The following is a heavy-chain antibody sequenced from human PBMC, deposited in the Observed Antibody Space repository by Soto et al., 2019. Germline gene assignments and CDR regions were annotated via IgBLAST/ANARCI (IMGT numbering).Heavy chain of an antibody. Sequence: SETLSLTCSVFGGSIDDYYWSWIRQSPGKGLEWIGHISDRGTTDYNPSLKSRVTISVDRSKKQFSLKLSSVTPADTAVYYCARARFCTSTSCYHYFDFWGQGTLVTVSS. CDR1: GGSIDDYY. CDR3: ARARFCTSTSCYHYFDF. J-gene: IGHJ4*02. D-gene: IGHD2-2*01. CDR2: ISDRGTT. V-gene: IGHV4-59*01.